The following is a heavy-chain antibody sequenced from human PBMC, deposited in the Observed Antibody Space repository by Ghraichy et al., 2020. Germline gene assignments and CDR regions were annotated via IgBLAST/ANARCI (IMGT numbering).Heavy chain of an antibody. CDR1: GFTFSSHW. J-gene: IGHJ5*02. CDR3: ARDAMFMLDA. V-gene: IGHV3-7*01. CDR2: IKQDGSQR. Sequence: GGSLRLSCAASGFTFSSHWMTWVRQAPGKGLEWLANIKQDGSQRLYVDSVKGRFTVSRDNARNSLFLQMDSLRAEDTAIYYCARDAMFMLDAWGQGSLVTVSS. D-gene: IGHD3-16*01.